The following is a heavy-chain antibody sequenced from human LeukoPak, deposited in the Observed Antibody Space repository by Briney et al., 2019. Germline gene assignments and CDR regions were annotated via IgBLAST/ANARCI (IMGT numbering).Heavy chain of an antibody. V-gene: IGHV3-74*01. D-gene: IGHD1-1*01. CDR3: ARIHNLGILAHFDY. CDR2: INSDGSST. CDR1: GFTFSSYW. Sequence: GGSLRLSCAASGFTFSSYWMHWVRQAPGKGLVWVSRINSDGSSTIHADSVKGRFTISRDNAKNSLYLQMNSLRAEDTAVYYCARIHNLGILAHFDYWGQGTLVTVSS. J-gene: IGHJ4*02.